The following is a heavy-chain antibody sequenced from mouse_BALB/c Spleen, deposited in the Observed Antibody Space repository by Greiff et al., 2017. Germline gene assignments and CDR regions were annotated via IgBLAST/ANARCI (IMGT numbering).Heavy chain of an antibody. D-gene: IGHD2-10*02. J-gene: IGHJ3*01. CDR1: GYTFTDYE. Sequence: VQLQQSGAELVRPGASVTLSCKASGYTFTDYEMHWVKQTPVHGLEWIGAIDPETGGTAYNQKFKGKATLTADKSSSTAYMELRSLTSEDSAVYYCTRSGYGNYGFAYWGQGTLVTVSA. V-gene: IGHV1-15*01. CDR3: TRSGYGNYGFAY. CDR2: IDPETGGT.